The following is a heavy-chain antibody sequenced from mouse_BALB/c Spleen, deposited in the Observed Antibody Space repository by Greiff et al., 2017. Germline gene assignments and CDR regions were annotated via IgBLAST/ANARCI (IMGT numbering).Heavy chain of an antibody. CDR2: IWWDDDK. V-gene: IGHV8-8*01. CDR1: GFSLSTSGMG. CDR3: ARPKFITTAGLYAMDY. Sequence: QVTLKVSGPGILQPSQTLSLTCSFSGFSLSTSGMGVGWIRQPSGKGLEWLAHIWWDDDKRYNPALKSRLTISKDTSSNQVFLKIASVDTADTATYYCARPKFITTAGLYAMDYWGQGTSVTVSS. J-gene: IGHJ4*01. D-gene: IGHD1-1*01.